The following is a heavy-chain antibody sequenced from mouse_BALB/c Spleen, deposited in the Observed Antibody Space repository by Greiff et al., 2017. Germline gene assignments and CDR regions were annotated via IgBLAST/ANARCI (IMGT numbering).Heavy chain of an antibody. V-gene: IGHV12-3*02. Sequence: QVQLQQSGPGLVKPSQSLFLACSITGFPITSGYYWIWIRQSPGKPLEWMGYITHSGETFYNPSLQSPISITRETSKNQFFLQLNSVTTEDTAMYYCAGAPSYDGYLYWYFDVWGAGTTVTVSS. CDR1: GFPITSGYY. CDR3: AGAPSYDGYLYWYFDV. J-gene: IGHJ1*01. D-gene: IGHD2-3*01. CDR2: ITHSGET.